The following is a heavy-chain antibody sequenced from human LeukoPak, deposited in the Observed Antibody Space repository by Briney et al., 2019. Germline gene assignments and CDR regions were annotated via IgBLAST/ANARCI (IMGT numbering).Heavy chain of an antibody. CDR3: ARDQHYQLPFDY. CDR2: INPSTSST. V-gene: IGHV1-46*01. J-gene: IGHJ4*02. D-gene: IGHD2-2*01. CDR1: GYTFTSYY. Sequence: ASVKVSCKASGYTFTSYYVHWVRQAPGQGLEWMGMINPSTSSTSYAQKFQGRVTMTRDTSTSTVYMELSSLRSEDTAVYYCARDQHYQLPFDYWGRGTLVTASS.